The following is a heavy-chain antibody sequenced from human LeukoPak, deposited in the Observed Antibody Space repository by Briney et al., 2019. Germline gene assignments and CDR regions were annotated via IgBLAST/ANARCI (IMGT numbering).Heavy chain of an antibody. CDR1: GFTFSNAW. Sequence: PGGSLRLSCAASGFTFSNAWMSWVRQAPGKGLVWVGRIKSKSDGGTTDYAAPVKGRFTISRDDSKNTLHLQMNSLKTEDTAVYYCTIDGNPGIAAAGSPHYYYGMDVWGQGTTVTVSS. J-gene: IGHJ6*02. V-gene: IGHV3-15*01. D-gene: IGHD6-13*01. CDR3: TIDGNPGIAAAGSPHYYYGMDV. CDR2: IKSKSDGGTT.